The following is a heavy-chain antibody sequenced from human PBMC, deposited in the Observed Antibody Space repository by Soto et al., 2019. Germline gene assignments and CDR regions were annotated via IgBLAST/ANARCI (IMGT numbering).Heavy chain of an antibody. J-gene: IGHJ5*02. Sequence: QVQLQESGPGLVKPSQTLSLTCTVSGGSISSGGYYWSWIRQHPGKGLEWIGYIYYSGSTYYNPSLRSRVTISVDTSKNQFSLKLSSVTAADTAVYYCAKESGYCSGGSCYSGWFDRWGQGTLVTVSS. CDR1: GGSISSGGYY. V-gene: IGHV4-31*03. CDR2: IYYSGST. D-gene: IGHD2-15*01. CDR3: AKESGYCSGGSCYSGWFDR.